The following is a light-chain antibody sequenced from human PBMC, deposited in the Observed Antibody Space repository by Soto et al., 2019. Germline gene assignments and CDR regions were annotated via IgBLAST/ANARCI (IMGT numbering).Light chain of an antibody. J-gene: IGLJ3*02. CDR2: DNN. CDR3: GTWDSSLSAWV. V-gene: IGLV1-51*01. Sequence: QSVLTQPPSVSAALGQKVTISCSGSSSNIGNNYVSWYQQLPGTAPKLRIYDNNKRPSGIPDRFSGSKSGTSATLGITGLQTGDEADYYCGTWDSSLSAWVFGGGTKLTVL. CDR1: SSNIGNNY.